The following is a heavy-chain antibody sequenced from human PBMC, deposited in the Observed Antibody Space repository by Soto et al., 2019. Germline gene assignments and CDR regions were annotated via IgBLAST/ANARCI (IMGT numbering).Heavy chain of an antibody. Sequence: QVQLVQSGAEVKKPGSSVKVSCKASGGTFSSYTISWVRQAPGQGLAWMGRIIPILGIANYAQKFQGRVTINADKSTSTAYMELSSLRSEDTAVYYCAGDAGYCSSTSCHFQHWGQGTLVTVSS. CDR3: AGDAGYCSSTSCHFQH. CDR1: GGTFSSYT. CDR2: IIPILGIA. D-gene: IGHD2-2*01. J-gene: IGHJ1*01. V-gene: IGHV1-69*08.